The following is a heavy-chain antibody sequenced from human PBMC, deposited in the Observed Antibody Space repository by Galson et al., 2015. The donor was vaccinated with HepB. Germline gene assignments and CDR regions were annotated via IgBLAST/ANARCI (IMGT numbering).Heavy chain of an antibody. CDR2: ISGSGGAT. J-gene: IGHJ3*01. CDR1: GFTFNTFA. Sequence: SLRLSCAASGFTFNTFAMGWVRQAPGKGLQWVSTISGSGGATYYADSVRGRFIVSRDSSKNTVDLQMSSLTADDAAVYFCARGERRSFFAFDVWGQGAMVTVSS. D-gene: IGHD3-16*01. V-gene: IGHV3-23*01. CDR3: ARGERRSFFAFDV.